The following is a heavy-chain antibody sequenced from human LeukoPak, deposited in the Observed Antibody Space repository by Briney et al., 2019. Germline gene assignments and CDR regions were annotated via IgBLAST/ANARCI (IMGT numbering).Heavy chain of an antibody. CDR2: IYYSGST. V-gene: IGHV4-39*01. J-gene: IGHJ6*02. CDR3: ALELYNWNEEIYYYYGMDV. CDR1: GGSISSSSYY. D-gene: IGHD1-20*01. Sequence: PSETLSLTCTVSGGSISSSSYYWGWIGQPPGKGLEWIGSIYYSGSTYYNPSLKSRVTISVDTSKNQFSLKLSSVTAAETAVYYCALELYNWNEEIYYYYGMDVWGQGTTVTVSS.